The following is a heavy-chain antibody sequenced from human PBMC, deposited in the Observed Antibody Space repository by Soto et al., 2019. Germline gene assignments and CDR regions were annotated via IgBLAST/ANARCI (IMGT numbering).Heavy chain of an antibody. CDR1: GFMFGSHW. V-gene: IGHV3-7*05. D-gene: IGHD3-22*01. CDR3: AREVYDGDGFMSDH. J-gene: IGHJ1*01. CDR2: IKEDGSEK. Sequence: EVQLVESGGGLVQPGGSLRLSCAASGFMFGSHWMSWVRQAPGKGLEWVANIKEDGSEKYYVGSVKGRFTISRDNAEKSLYLQMNSLRADDTAVYHCAREVYDGDGFMSDHWGQGTQVTVSS.